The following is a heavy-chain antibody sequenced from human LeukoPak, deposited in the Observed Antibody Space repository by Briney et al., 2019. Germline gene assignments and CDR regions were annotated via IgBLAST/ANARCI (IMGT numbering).Heavy chain of an antibody. D-gene: IGHD3-10*01. V-gene: IGHV3-23*01. CDR2: VSGSGDST. Sequence: PGGSLRLSCAASGFSFDIYAMSWVRQVPGKGLEWVSSVSGSGDSTYFADSVKGRFAISRDNSDNTLYLEMHSLRDDDTAVYFCAKGVTGLTPWFGELLSSSYYSMDVWGQGTAVTVSS. CDR1: GFSFDIYA. CDR3: AKGVTGLTPWFGELLSSSYYSMDV. J-gene: IGHJ6*02.